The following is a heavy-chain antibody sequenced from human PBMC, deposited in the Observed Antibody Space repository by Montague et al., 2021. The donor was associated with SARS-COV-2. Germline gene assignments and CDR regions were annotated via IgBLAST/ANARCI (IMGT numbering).Heavy chain of an antibody. CDR1: GFTSSSYA. V-gene: IGHV3-30-3*01. Sequence: SLRLSCAASGFTSSSYAMHWVRQAPGKGLEWVAVISYDGSNKYYADSVKGRFTISRDNSKNTLYLQMNSLRAEDTAVYYCASELADYGDFDYWGQGTLVTVSS. CDR3: ASELADYGDFDY. D-gene: IGHD4-17*01. J-gene: IGHJ4*02. CDR2: ISYDGSNK.